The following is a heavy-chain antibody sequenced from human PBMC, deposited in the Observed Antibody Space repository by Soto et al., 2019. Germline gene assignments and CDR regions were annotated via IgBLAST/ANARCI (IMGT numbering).Heavy chain of an antibody. Sequence: SETLSLTCAVYGGSFSGYYWSWIRQPPGKGLEWIGEINHSGSTNYNPSLKSRVTISVDTSMNQFSLKLSSVTAADTAVYYCARPGSCSGRNFSRVNYGMDVWGQGTTVTVSS. V-gene: IGHV4-34*01. CDR1: GGSFSGYY. CDR3: ARPGSCSGRNFSRVNYGMDV. CDR2: INHSGST. D-gene: IGHD3-10*02. J-gene: IGHJ6*02.